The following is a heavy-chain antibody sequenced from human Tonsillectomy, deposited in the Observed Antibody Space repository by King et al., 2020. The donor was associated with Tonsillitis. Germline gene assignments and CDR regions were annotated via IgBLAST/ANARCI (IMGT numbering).Heavy chain of an antibody. D-gene: IGHD3-10*01. Sequence: VQLVESGAEVKKPGASVKVSCKASGYTFTSYGISWVRQAPGQGLEWMGWISAYNGNTNYAQKLQGRVTISADKSISTAYLQWSSLKASDAAMYYCARQGGRGYYGSYGMDVWGQGTTVTVSS. J-gene: IGHJ6*02. CDR3: ARQGGRGYYGSYGMDV. CDR1: GYTFTSYG. V-gene: IGHV1-18*04. CDR2: ISAYNGNT.